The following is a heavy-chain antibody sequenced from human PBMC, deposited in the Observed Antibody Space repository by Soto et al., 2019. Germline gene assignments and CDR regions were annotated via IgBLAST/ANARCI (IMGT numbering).Heavy chain of an antibody. CDR1: GFTFSSYA. V-gene: IGHV3-30-3*01. D-gene: IGHD3-10*01. CDR2: ISYDGSNK. J-gene: IGHJ4*02. Sequence: QVQLVESGGGVVQPGRSLRLSCAASGFTFSSYAMHWVRQAPGKGLEWVAVISYDGSNKYYADSVKGRFTISRDNSKNTLYLQMNSLRAEDTAVYYCARVTIDYYGSGSHFDYWGQGTLVTVSS. CDR3: ARVTIDYYGSGSHFDY.